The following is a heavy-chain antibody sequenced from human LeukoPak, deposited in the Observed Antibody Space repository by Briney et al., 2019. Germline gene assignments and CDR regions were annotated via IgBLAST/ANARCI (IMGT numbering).Heavy chain of an antibody. V-gene: IGHV3-23*01. Sequence: GGSLRLSCAASGFTFTSYGMNWVRQAPGKGLELVSAISGSGDNTYYADSVKRRFTISRDNSKNALYLQLNSLGAEDTAVYYCAKRAPMVRGRTDYQYGLDVWGQGTTVTVSS. CDR1: GFTFTSYG. D-gene: IGHD3-10*01. CDR3: AKRAPMVRGRTDYQYGLDV. J-gene: IGHJ6*02. CDR2: ISGSGDNT.